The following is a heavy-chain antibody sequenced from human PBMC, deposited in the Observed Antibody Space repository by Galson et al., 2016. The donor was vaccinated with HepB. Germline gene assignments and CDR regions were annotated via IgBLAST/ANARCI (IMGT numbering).Heavy chain of an antibody. CDR1: GVSISSVSYY. CDR2: IYTNGGP. Sequence: TVSGVSISSVSYYWGWIRQPAGKGLEWIGRIYTNGGPNYNPSLKSRVTISIDSSENQFFLNLTSVTAADTAVYYCARTTISAHPYFDYWGQGTLVSVSS. V-gene: IGHV4-61*02. CDR3: ARTTISAHPYFDY. J-gene: IGHJ4*02. D-gene: IGHD2-21*02.